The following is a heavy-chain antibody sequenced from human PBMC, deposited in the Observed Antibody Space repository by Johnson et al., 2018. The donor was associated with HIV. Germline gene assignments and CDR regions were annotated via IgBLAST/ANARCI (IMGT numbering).Heavy chain of an antibody. CDR3: ARGRKDIAVVDGFDTDAFDT. V-gene: IGHV3-20*04. J-gene: IGHJ3*02. Sequence: VQLVESGGGVVQAGRSLRLSCVASGFTISNYGMHWVRQAPGKGLEWVSAISGSGGNTGYADSVKGRFTISRDNAKNSVYLQMNSLRAEDTALYYCARGRKDIAVVDGFDTDAFDTWGQGAVVTVSS. CDR1: GFTISNYG. D-gene: IGHD2-2*01. CDR2: ISGSGGNT.